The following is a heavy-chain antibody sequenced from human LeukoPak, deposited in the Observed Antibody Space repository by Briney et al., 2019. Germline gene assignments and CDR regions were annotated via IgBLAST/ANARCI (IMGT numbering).Heavy chain of an antibody. D-gene: IGHD3-22*01. Sequence: GGSLRLSCAASGFTVSSNYMSWVRQAPGKGLEWVSVIYSGGSTYYAVSVKGRFTISRDNSKNTLYLQMNSLRAEDTAVYYCARDLTRYYDSSGYYLWGQGTLVTVSS. CDR2: IYSGGST. CDR1: GFTVSSNY. J-gene: IGHJ4*02. V-gene: IGHV3-53*01. CDR3: ARDLTRYYDSSGYYL.